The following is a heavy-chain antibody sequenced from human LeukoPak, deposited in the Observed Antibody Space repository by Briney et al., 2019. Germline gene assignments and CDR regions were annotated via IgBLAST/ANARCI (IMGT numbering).Heavy chain of an antibody. Sequence: ASVKVSCKTSGYTFIDYYMHWVRQAPGQGLEWMGWISPKSGATDYAQKFQGSVTMTWDTSMTTAYMQLSSLRSDDTAVYFCARGEHYYDSSGREFGYWGQGTLVTVSS. V-gene: IGHV1-2*02. CDR1: GYTFIDYY. J-gene: IGHJ4*02. CDR2: ISPKSGAT. CDR3: ARGEHYYDSSGREFGY. D-gene: IGHD3-22*01.